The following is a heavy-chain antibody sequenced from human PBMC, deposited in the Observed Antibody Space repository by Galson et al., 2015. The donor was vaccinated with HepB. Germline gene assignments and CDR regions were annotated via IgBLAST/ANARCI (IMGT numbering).Heavy chain of an antibody. J-gene: IGHJ4*02. CDR2: ISSSSSTT. V-gene: IGHV3-48*04. CDR3: VSLRGNDLKPLDY. CDR1: TFIFNTYS. Sequence: SLRLSCAASTFIFNTYSMNWVRQAPGKGLEWVSYISSSSSTTYYADSVKGRFTISRDNAKNSLYLQIRRLRAEDTAVYYCVSLRGNDLKPLDYWGQGILVTVSS. D-gene: IGHD1-1*01.